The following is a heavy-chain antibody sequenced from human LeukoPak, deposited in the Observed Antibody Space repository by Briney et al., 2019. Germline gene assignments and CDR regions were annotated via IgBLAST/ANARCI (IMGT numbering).Heavy chain of an antibody. Sequence: PSETLSLTCAVYGGSFSGYYWSWIRQPAGKGLEWIGRIYTSGSTNYNPSLKSRVTISVDTSKNQFSLKLSSVTAADTAVYYCARERAAAGRVDPWGQGTLVTVSS. CDR2: IYTSGST. V-gene: IGHV4-4*07. CDR1: GGSFSGYY. CDR3: ARERAAAGRVDP. D-gene: IGHD6-13*01. J-gene: IGHJ5*02.